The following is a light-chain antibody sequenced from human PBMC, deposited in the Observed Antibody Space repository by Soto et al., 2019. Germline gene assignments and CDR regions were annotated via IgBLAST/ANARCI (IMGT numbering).Light chain of an antibody. V-gene: IGLV2-14*01. CDR3: SSYSSSSTPYV. CDR2: EVS. CDR1: SSDVGDYNW. Sequence: SVLTQPAPVSGSLGQSITISCTGTSSDVGDYNWVSWYQQHPGKAPKLMIYEVSNRPSGVSDRISGSKSGNTASLTISGLQAEDEADYYCSSYSSSSTPYVFGTGTKVTVL. J-gene: IGLJ1*01.